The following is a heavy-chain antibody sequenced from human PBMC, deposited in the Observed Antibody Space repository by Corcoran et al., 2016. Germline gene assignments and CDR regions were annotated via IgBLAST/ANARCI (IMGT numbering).Heavy chain of an antibody. CDR1: GGSFSGYY. CDR3: ARRYDYVWGSYRYLYYFDY. Sequence: QVQLQQWGAGLLKPSETLSLTCAVYGGSFSGYYWSWIRQPPGKGLEWIGEINHSGSTNYNPSLKSRVTISVDTSKNQFSLKLSSVTAAATAVYYCARRYDYVWGSYRYLYYFDYWGQGTLVTVSS. CDR2: INHSGST. J-gene: IGHJ4*02. V-gene: IGHV4-34*01. D-gene: IGHD3-16*02.